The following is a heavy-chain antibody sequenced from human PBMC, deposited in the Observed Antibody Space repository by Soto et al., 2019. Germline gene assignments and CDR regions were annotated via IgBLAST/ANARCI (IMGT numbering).Heavy chain of an antibody. CDR2: LSSSGTT. CDR1: GFSVTNNY. J-gene: IGHJ6*02. CDR3: ARDWSKFSYNYPYYYAMDA. D-gene: IGHD5-18*01. Sequence: EVQLVETGGGLIQPGGSLRLSCSVSGFSVTNNYISWVRQAPGKVLEWVSLLSSSGTTYYADSVRGRFTVSRDDSKNTLHLQMDSLTPEDTAVYYCARDWSKFSYNYPYYYAMDAWGQGTTVSVSS. V-gene: IGHV3-53*02.